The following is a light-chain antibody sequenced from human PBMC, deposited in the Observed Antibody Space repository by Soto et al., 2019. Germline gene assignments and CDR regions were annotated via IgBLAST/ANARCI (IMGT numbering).Light chain of an antibody. CDR3: QQYNNWPRT. J-gene: IGKJ1*01. CDR1: QSVSNN. CDR2: DAS. V-gene: IGKV3-15*01. Sequence: EIVMTQSPATLSVSPGESATLSCRASQSVSNNLAWHQQKPGQAPRLLIYDASTSATGVPARVSGSRSGTEFTLTINNLQSEDFAVYYCQQYNNWPRTFGQGTKVEIK.